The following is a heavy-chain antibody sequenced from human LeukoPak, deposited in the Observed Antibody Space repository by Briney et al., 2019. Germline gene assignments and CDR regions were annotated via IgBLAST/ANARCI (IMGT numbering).Heavy chain of an antibody. J-gene: IGHJ6*03. CDR3: ARETGGVYYYYYMDV. D-gene: IGHD3-16*01. CDR1: GFTFSSYS. CDR2: IKQDGSEK. V-gene: IGHV3-7*01. Sequence: PGGSLRLSCAASGFTFSSYSMNWVRQAPGKGLERVANIKQDGSEKYYVDSVKGRFTISRDNAKNSLYLQMNSLRAEDTAVFYCARETGGVYYYYYMDVWGKGTTVTVSS.